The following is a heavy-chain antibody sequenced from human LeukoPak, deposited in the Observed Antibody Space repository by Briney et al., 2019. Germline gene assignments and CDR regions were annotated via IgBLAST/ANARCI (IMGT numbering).Heavy chain of an antibody. J-gene: IGHJ4*02. CDR3: AREGGQWELRAFDY. V-gene: IGHV3-21*01. Sequence: PGGSLRLSCAASGFTFSSYSMNWVRQAPGKGLEWVSSISSSSSYIYYADSAKGRFTISRDNAKNSLYLQMNSLRAEDTAVYYCAREGGQWELRAFDYWGQGTLVTVSS. CDR1: GFTFSSYS. D-gene: IGHD1-26*01. CDR2: ISSSSSYI.